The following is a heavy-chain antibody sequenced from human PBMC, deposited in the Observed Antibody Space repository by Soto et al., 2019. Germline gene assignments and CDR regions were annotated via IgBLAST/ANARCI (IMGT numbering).Heavy chain of an antibody. CDR1: GYTFTGYY. CDR2: ISPNSGGT. Sequence: ASVKVSCKASGYTFTGYYMHWVRQAPGQGLEWMGWISPNSGGTNYAQKFQGWVTMTRDTSISTAYMELSRLRSDDTAVYYCAREIVGIHGMDVWGQGTTVTVSS. V-gene: IGHV1-2*04. CDR3: AREIVGIHGMDV. D-gene: IGHD3-16*02. J-gene: IGHJ6*02.